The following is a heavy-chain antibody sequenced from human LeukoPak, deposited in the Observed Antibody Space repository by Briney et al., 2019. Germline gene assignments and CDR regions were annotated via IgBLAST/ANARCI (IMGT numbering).Heavy chain of an antibody. CDR1: GYSISSSYY. V-gene: IGHV4-38-2*02. CDR2: IYHSGST. D-gene: IGHD3-9*01. Sequence: PSETLSLTCTVSGYSISSSYYWGWIRQPPGKGLEWIGSIYHSGSTNYNPSLKSRVTISVDTSKNQFSLKLSSVTAADTAVYYCARDLYYDILTGYRLGVYYYYMDVWGKGTTVTISS. J-gene: IGHJ6*03. CDR3: ARDLYYDILTGYRLGVYYYYMDV.